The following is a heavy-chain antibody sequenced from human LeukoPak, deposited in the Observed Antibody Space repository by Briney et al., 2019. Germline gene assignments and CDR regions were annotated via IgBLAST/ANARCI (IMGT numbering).Heavy chain of an antibody. CDR1: GFTFSSYS. CDR3: ARAEGIAAAGTIDY. Sequence: GGSLRLSCAASGFTFSSYSMNWVRQAPGKGLEWVSSISSSSSYIYYADSVKGRFTISRDNAKNSLYLQMNSLRAEDTAVYYCARAEGIAAAGTIDYWGQGTLVTVSS. V-gene: IGHV3-21*01. CDR2: ISSSSSYI. J-gene: IGHJ4*02. D-gene: IGHD6-13*01.